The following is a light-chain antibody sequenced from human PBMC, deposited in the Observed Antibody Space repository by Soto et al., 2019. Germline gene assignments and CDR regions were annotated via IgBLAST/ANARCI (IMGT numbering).Light chain of an antibody. CDR3: QQYYSTLIT. J-gene: IGKJ5*01. CDR2: WAS. Sequence: DIVMTQSPDSLAGSLGERATINCKSSQSVLYSSNNKNYLAWYQQKPGQPPKLLIYWASTRESGVPDRFSGSGSGTDFTLTISSLQAEDVAVYYCQQYYSTLITFGQGTRLEI. V-gene: IGKV4-1*01. CDR1: QSVLYSSNNKNY.